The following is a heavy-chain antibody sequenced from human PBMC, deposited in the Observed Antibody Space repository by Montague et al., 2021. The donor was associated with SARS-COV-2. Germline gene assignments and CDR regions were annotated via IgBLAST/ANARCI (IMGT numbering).Heavy chain of an antibody. J-gene: IGHJ4*02. CDR1: GDSISTDNW. CDR3: ARHYSATLPAVY. D-gene: IGHD2-15*01. Sequence: SETLSLTCVVSGDSISTDNWWTWVRLPPGKGLEWIGYISDSGSTNYNPSLTSRVPMSVDASKNQFSLKVNSVTAADTAVYYCARHYSATLPAVYWGQGTLVTVSS. V-gene: IGHV4-4*02. CDR2: ISDSGST.